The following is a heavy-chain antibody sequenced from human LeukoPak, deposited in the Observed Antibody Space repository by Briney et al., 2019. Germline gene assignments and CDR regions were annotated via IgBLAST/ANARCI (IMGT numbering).Heavy chain of an antibody. Sequence: GGSLRLSCAASGFTFSSYAMHWVRQAPGKGLEWVALISYDGSNKYYADSVKGRFTISRDNSKNTLYLQMNSLRAEDTAVYYCARGRNAYCSSTSCYRPFDYWGQGTLATVSS. V-gene: IGHV3-30*01. J-gene: IGHJ4*02. CDR3: ARGRNAYCSSTSCYRPFDY. D-gene: IGHD2-2*02. CDR2: ISYDGSNK. CDR1: GFTFSSYA.